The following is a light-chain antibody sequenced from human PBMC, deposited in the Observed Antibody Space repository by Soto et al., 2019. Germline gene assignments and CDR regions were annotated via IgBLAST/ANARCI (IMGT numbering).Light chain of an antibody. CDR1: QHVTTTY. Sequence: IVLTQSPATLSLSPGERATLSCTASQHVTTTYIAWYQQKFGQAPRLLLYGASSRATGTPDRFTGGGFGEYFTPISSRVDAEYFAGYFCQQYGWSFPFGGGTKVEMK. V-gene: IGKV3-20*01. CDR2: GAS. J-gene: IGKJ4*01. CDR3: QQYGWSFP.